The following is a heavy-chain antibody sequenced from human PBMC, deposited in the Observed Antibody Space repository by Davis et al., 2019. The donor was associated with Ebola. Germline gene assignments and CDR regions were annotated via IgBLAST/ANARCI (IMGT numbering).Heavy chain of an antibody. CDR1: GGSISSYY. CDR2: IYHSGST. J-gene: IGHJ4*02. D-gene: IGHD6-6*01. Sequence: GSLRLSCTVSGGSISSYYWSWIRQPPGKGLEWIGYIYHSGSTYYNPSLKSRVTMSVDTSKNQFSLNLRSVTAADTAVYYCARQESQLHRYYFNAWGQGTLVTVSS. CDR3: ARQESQLHRYYFNA. V-gene: IGHV4-59*04.